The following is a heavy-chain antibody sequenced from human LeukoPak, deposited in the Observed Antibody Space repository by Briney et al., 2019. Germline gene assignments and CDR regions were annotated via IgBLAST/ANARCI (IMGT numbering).Heavy chain of an antibody. J-gene: IGHJ4*02. CDR1: GFTFSSYS. CDR3: ARVPPRSGYDHSVDY. D-gene: IGHD5-12*01. V-gene: IGHV3-21*01. CDR2: ISSSSSYI. Sequence: GGSLRLSCAASGFTFSSYSMNWVRQAPGKGLEWVSSISSSSSYIYYADSVKGRFTISRDNAKNSLYLQMNSLRAEDTAVYYCARVPPRSGYDHSVDYWGQGTLVTVSS.